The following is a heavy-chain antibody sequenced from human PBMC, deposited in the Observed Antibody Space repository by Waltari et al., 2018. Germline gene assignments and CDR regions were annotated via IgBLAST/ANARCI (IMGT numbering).Heavy chain of an antibody. J-gene: IGHJ4*02. CDR3: ARAVEPDY. CDR2: ISDGGGNT. CDR1: GFTFTSYA. D-gene: IGHD2-15*01. V-gene: IGHV3-23*04. Sequence: EVQLVESGGGLVQPGGSLRLSCAASGFTFTSYAMSWVRQSPGKGLEWVSAISDGGGNTYYADSIKGRFTISRANSKNTLYLQMKSLRIEDTAVYHCARAVEPDYWGQGTLVTVSS.